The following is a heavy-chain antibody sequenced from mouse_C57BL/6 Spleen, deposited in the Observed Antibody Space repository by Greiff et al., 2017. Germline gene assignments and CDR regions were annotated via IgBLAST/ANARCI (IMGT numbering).Heavy chain of an antibody. D-gene: IGHD2-4*01. CDR2: INPGSGGT. CDR3: ARKGDYDSYYAMDY. J-gene: IGHJ4*01. V-gene: IGHV1-54*01. CDR1: GYAFTNYL. Sequence: QVQLQQSGAELVRPGTSVKVSCKASGYAFTNYLIEWVKQRPGQGLEWIGVINPGSGGTNYNEKFKGKATLTADKSSSTAYMQLSSLTSEDSAVYFCARKGDYDSYYAMDYWGQGTSVIVSS.